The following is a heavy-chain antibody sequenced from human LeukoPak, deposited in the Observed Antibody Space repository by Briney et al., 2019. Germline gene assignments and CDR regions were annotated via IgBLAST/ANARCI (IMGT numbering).Heavy chain of an antibody. Sequence: GGSLRLSCAASGFTFSDYYMSWIRQAPGKGLEWVSYTSSSGSTIYYADSVKGRLTISRDNAKNSLYLQMNSLRAEDTAVYYCARVPTVTSTHDAFDIWGQGTMVTVSS. CDR3: ARVPTVTSTHDAFDI. CDR2: TSSSGSTI. V-gene: IGHV3-11*01. CDR1: GFTFSDYY. J-gene: IGHJ3*02. D-gene: IGHD4-17*01.